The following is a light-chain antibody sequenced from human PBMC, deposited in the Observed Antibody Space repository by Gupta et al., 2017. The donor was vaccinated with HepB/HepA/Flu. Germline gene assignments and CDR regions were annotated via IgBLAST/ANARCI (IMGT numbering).Light chain of an antibody. CDR3: AAWDSNRRAWV. CDR1: NNNVGNKG. Sequence: QPGLTQPPSVSKDLRQTATLTCTGNNNNVGNKGEVWLPQYQGHPPTDRSHRDKNRPSGIPERFSASRSGTTSSMTITGLQPGDEAVYYCAAWDSNRRAWVFGGGTKLTVL. CDR2: RDK. J-gene: IGLJ3*02. V-gene: IGLV10-54*04.